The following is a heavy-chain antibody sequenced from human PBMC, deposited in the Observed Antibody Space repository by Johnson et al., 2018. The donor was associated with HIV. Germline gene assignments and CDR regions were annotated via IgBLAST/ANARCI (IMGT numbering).Heavy chain of an antibody. CDR1: GFTFSSYW. CDR3: FTEPPPYTNYVRLHDVFDI. CDR2: IYSGGST. Sequence: VQLVESGGGLVQPGGSLRLSCAASGFTFSSYWMSWVRQAPGKGLEWVSVIYSGGSTYYADSVKGRFTISRDNSKNTLYLLMNSLRAEDTAVYYCFTEPPPYTNYVRLHDVFDIWGQGTKVTVSS. V-gene: IGHV3-66*01. J-gene: IGHJ3*02. D-gene: IGHD3-16*01.